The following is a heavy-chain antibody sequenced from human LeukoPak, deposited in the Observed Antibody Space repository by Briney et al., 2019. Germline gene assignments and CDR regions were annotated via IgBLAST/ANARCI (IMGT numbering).Heavy chain of an antibody. V-gene: IGHV3-15*01. J-gene: IGHJ4*02. Sequence: PGGSLRLSCAASGFTFSNAWMSWVRQAPGKGLEWVGRIKSKTDGGTTDYAAPVQGRFTISRDDSKNTLYLQMNSLKTEDTAVYYCTSRITMVRGVIITIDYWGQGTLVTVSS. D-gene: IGHD3-10*01. CDR2: IKSKTDGGTT. CDR3: TSRITMVRGVIITIDY. CDR1: GFTFSNAW.